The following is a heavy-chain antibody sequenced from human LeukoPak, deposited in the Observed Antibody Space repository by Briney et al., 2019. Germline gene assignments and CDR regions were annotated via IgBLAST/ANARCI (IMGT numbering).Heavy chain of an antibody. D-gene: IGHD5-12*01. CDR3: ARNENSGWGYFDY. J-gene: IGHJ4*02. Sequence: GGSLRLSCAASGFTFSNYAMSWVRQAPGKGLEWVSVIGGSNGITFYVGSVKGRFTISRDNSKDTLYLQMNSLRAEDTAVYYCARNENSGWGYFDYWGQGTLVTVSS. V-gene: IGHV3-23*01. CDR2: IGGSNGIT. CDR1: GFTFSNYA.